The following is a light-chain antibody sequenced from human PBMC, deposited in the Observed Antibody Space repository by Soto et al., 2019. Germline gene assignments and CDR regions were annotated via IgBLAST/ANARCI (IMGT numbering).Light chain of an antibody. J-gene: IGKJ1*01. Sequence: ASQSISSYLDWYQQKPGQAPKLLISDAVNMATGIPARFSGSGSGTEFTLSISRLDPADFAVYYCQHYDASPWAFGQGTKVDIK. V-gene: IGKV3-11*01. CDR1: QSISSY. CDR3: QHYDASPWA. CDR2: DAV.